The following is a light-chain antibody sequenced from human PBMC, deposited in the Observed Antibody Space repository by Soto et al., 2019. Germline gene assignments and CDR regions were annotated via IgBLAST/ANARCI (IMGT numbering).Light chain of an antibody. V-gene: IGLV2-14*01. Sequence: LTQPASVSGSPGPAITISCTGNSSDVGNYNYVSWYQQYPGRVPKLLIYMVSNRPSGVSNRFSGSKTGNTASLTISGLQAEDEADYFCTSPTPGSLYVFGTGTKVTVL. CDR1: SSDVGNYNY. J-gene: IGLJ1*01. CDR2: MVS. CDR3: TSPTPGSLYV.